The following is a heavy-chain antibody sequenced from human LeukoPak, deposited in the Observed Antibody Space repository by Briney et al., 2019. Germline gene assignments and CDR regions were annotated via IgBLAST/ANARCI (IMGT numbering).Heavy chain of an antibody. J-gene: IGHJ6*03. CDR2: INPSGGST. Sequence: ASVKVSCKASGYTFTSYYMHWVRQAPGQGLEWMGIINPSGGSTSYAQKFQGRVTMTRDMSTSTVYMELSSLRSEDTAVYYCATSTPLLRYFDWLNKGHYYYYMDVWGKGTTVTVSS. D-gene: IGHD3-9*01. CDR1: GYTFTSYY. CDR3: ATSTPLLRYFDWLNKGHYYYYMDV. V-gene: IGHV1-46*01.